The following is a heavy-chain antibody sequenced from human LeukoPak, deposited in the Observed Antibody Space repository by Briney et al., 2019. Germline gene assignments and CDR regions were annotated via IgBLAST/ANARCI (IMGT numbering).Heavy chain of an antibody. CDR2: IYHSGST. CDR3: AKGELSSFDY. CDR1: GYSISSGYY. V-gene: IGHV4-38-2*02. D-gene: IGHD3-16*02. Sequence: SETLSLTCTVSGYSISSGYYWGWIRQPPGKGLEWIGSIYHSGSTYYNPSLKSRVTISVDTSKNQFSLKLSSVTAADTAVYYCAKGELSSFDYWGQGTLVTVSS. J-gene: IGHJ4*02.